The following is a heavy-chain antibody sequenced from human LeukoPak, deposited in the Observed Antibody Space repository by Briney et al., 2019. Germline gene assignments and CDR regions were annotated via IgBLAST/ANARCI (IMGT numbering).Heavy chain of an antibody. Sequence: ASVKVSCKASGYTFTSYGISWVRQAPGQGLEWMGWISAYNGNTNYAQKLQGRVTMTTDKSTSTAYMELRSLRSDDTAVYYCARDGVGSSGWYTLDYWGQGTLVTVSS. V-gene: IGHV1-18*01. CDR1: GYTFTSYG. D-gene: IGHD6-19*01. CDR3: ARDGVGSSGWYTLDY. CDR2: ISAYNGNT. J-gene: IGHJ4*02.